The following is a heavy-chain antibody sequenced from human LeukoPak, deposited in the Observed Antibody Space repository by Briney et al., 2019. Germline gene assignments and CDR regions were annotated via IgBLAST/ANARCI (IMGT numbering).Heavy chain of an antibody. V-gene: IGHV1-18*01. CDR3: ARDEARYSSGYYPNWFDP. D-gene: IGHD3-22*01. Sequence: ASVKVSCKASGYTFTSYGISWVRQAPGQGLEWMGWISGNNGYTNYAHNLQGRVTMTTDTSTSTAYMELRSLRTDATAVYYCARDEARYSSGYYPNWFDPWGQGTLVTVSS. J-gene: IGHJ5*02. CDR2: ISGNNGYT. CDR1: GYTFTSYG.